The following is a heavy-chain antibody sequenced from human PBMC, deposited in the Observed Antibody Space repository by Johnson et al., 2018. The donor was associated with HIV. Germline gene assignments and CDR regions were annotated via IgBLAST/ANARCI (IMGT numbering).Heavy chain of an antibody. Sequence: VQLVESGGGLVQPGGSLRLSCATSGFTFDDYGMSWVRQGPGKGLEWVSDINWNGGSTDYADSVKGRFTISRDNAKDTAVYYCARASLEWLLSLVPLGAFDIWGQGTMVTVSS. J-gene: IGHJ3*02. V-gene: IGHV3-20*01. D-gene: IGHD3-3*01. CDR1: GFTFDDYG. CDR3: LGAFDI. CDR2: INWNGGST.